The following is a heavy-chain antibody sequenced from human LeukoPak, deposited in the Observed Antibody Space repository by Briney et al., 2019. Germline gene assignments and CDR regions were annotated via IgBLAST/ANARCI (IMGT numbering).Heavy chain of an antibody. V-gene: IGHV3-21*01. CDR1: GFTFSSYS. CDR2: ISNSSSYI. J-gene: IGHJ4*02. CDR3: ARDTHHNWNDVFYSPRPTHFDC. D-gene: IGHD1-20*01. Sequence: PGGSLRLSCAASGFTFSSYSMNWVRQAPGKGLEWVSSISNSSSYIYYADPVKGRFTISRDNAKNSLYLQMNSLRAEDTAVYYCARDTHHNWNDVFYSPRPTHFDCWGQGTLVTASS.